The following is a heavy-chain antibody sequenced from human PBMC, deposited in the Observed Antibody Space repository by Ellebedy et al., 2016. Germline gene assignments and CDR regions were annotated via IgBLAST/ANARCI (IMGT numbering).Heavy chain of an antibody. CDR3: ARDVLRYFDWSSYYYYGMDV. Sequence: ASVKVSXKASGYTFTGYYMHWVRQAPGQGLKWMGWINPNSGGTNYAQKFQGRVTMTRDTSISTAYMELSRLRSDDTAVYYCARDVLRYFDWSSYYYYGMDVWGQGTTVTVSS. CDR2: INPNSGGT. V-gene: IGHV1-2*02. CDR1: GYTFTGYY. D-gene: IGHD3-9*01. J-gene: IGHJ6*02.